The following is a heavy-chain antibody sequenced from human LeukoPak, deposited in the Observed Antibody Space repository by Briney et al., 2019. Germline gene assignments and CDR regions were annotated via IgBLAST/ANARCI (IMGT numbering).Heavy chain of an antibody. CDR2: IIPIFGTA. D-gene: IGHD3-9*01. CDR3: AKGRDILTGYYFDY. Sequence: IXWVRQAPGXGLEXMGGIIPIFGTANYAQKFQGRVTITADESTSTAYMELSSLRSEDTAVYYCAKGRDILTGYYFDYWGQGTLVTVSS. J-gene: IGHJ4*02. V-gene: IGHV1-69*01.